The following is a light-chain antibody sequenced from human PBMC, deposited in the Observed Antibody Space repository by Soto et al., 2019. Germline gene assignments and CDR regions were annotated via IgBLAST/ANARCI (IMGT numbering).Light chain of an antibody. J-gene: IGLJ2*01. CDR3: AVWDDGLSGWV. Sequence: QSVLTQAPSASGTPGQSVTISCSGSDSNIGSNTVNWYQQLPGMAPKLLIYANFQRSSGVPDRFSASKSGTSASLAISGLQSEDEADYYCAVWDDGLSGWVFGGGTKVTVL. V-gene: IGLV1-44*01. CDR2: ANF. CDR1: DSNIGSNT.